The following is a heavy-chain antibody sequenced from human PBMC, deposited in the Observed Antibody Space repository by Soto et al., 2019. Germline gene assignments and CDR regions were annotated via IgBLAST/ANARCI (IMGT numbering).Heavy chain of an antibody. Sequence: SETLSLTCAVYGGSFSGYYWSWIRQPPGKGLEWIGEINHSGSTNYNPSLKSRVTISVDTSKNQFSLKLSSVTAADTAVYYCARGLDCSGGSCYNYYYYYMAVWGKGTTVTVSS. CDR2: INHSGST. J-gene: IGHJ6*03. CDR1: GGSFSGYY. CDR3: ARGLDCSGGSCYNYYYYYMAV. V-gene: IGHV4-34*01. D-gene: IGHD2-15*01.